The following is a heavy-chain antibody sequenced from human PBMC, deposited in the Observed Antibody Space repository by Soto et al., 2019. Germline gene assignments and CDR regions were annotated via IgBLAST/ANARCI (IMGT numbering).Heavy chain of an antibody. Sequence: EVQLLESGGGLVQPGWSLRLSCAASGFTFSSYAMSWVRQAPGKGLEWVSAISGSGGSTYYADSVKGRFTISRDNSKNTLYLQMNSLRAEDTAVYYCAKATAGYCSGGSCQPAWVPFDYWGQGTLVTVSS. J-gene: IGHJ4*02. V-gene: IGHV3-23*01. CDR1: GFTFSSYA. D-gene: IGHD2-15*01. CDR3: AKATAGYCSGGSCQPAWVPFDY. CDR2: ISGSGGST.